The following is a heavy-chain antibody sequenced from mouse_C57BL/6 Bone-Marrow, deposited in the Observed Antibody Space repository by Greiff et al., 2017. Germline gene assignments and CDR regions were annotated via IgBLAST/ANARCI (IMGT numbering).Heavy chain of an antibody. CDR3: ARMDYYGSNYWYFDV. J-gene: IGHJ1*03. D-gene: IGHD1-1*01. CDR1: GFSLTSYG. V-gene: IGHV2-2*01. CDR2: IWSGGST. Sequence: VQVVESGPGLVQPSQSLSITCTVSGFSLTSYGVHWVRQSPGKGLEWLGVIWSGGSTDYNAAFISRLSISKDNSKSQVFFKMNSLQADDTAIYYCARMDYYGSNYWYFDVWGTGTTVTVSS.